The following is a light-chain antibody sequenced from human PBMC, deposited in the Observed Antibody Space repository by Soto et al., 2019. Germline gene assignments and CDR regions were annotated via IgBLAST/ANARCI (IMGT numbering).Light chain of an antibody. CDR1: QSVSSY. Sequence: EIVLTQSPATLSLSPGERATLSCRASQSVSSYVAWYQQDPGQAPRLLIYDASNRATGIPSRFSGGGSGTDLTLTISSLYPEDFAVYDCQHRFNWTRFPVGQGTKLEIK. CDR2: DAS. V-gene: IGKV3-11*01. J-gene: IGKJ2*01. CDR3: QHRFNWTRFP.